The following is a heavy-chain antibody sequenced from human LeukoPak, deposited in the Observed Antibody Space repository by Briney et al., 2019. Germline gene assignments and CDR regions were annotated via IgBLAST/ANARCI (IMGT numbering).Heavy chain of an antibody. D-gene: IGHD2-15*01. V-gene: IGHV3-53*01. CDR3: ARDPRYCSGGSCVDY. CDR1: GFTVGSNY. CDR2: IYSGGST. Sequence: QAGGSLRLSCAASGFTVGSNYMSWVRQAPGKGLEWVSVIYSGGSTYYADSVKGRFTISRDNSKNTLYLQMNSLRAEDTAVYYCARDPRYCSGGSCVDYWGQGTLVTVSS. J-gene: IGHJ4*02.